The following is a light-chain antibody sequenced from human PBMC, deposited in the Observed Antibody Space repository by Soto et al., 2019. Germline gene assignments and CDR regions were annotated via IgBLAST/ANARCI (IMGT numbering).Light chain of an antibody. Sequence: QSVLTQPASVSGSPGQSITISCTGTHSDVGSYNLVSWYQQHPGKAPKVIIYEVSERPSGVSDRFSGSKSGNTASLMISGLQAEDEADYYCCSYAGSTPHTYVFGSGTKVTVL. J-gene: IGLJ1*01. V-gene: IGLV2-23*02. CDR3: CSYAGSTPHTYV. CDR1: HSDVGSYNL. CDR2: EVS.